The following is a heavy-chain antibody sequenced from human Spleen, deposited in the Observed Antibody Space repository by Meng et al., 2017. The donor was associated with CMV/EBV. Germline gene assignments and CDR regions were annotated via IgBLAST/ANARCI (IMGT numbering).Heavy chain of an antibody. V-gene: IGHV3-74*01. D-gene: IGHD1-14*01. Sequence: GESLKISCAASGFTFSSFWMHWVRQVPGKGLVWVSRINRDGSSTNYADSVKGRFTISRDNAKNTMYLQMNSLGAEDTAVYYCTRDTANHMDVWGQGTMVTVSS. CDR2: INRDGSST. CDR1: GFTFSSFW. CDR3: TRDTANHMDV. J-gene: IGHJ6*02.